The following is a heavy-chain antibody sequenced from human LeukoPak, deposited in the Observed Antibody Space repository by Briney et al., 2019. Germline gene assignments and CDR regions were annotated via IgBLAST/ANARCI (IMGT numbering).Heavy chain of an antibody. CDR1: GFTFSIFW. Sequence: GGSLRPSCAASGFTFSIFWMTWARQAPGKGREWLANIKQDGSEKNYVASVKGRFTISRDNAKNSLYLQMDSLRAEDTAVYYCARDAGNSGYDLLDYWGQGTLVTVS. J-gene: IGHJ4*02. V-gene: IGHV3-7*01. CDR3: ARDAGNSGYDLLDY. D-gene: IGHD5-12*01. CDR2: IKQDGSEK.